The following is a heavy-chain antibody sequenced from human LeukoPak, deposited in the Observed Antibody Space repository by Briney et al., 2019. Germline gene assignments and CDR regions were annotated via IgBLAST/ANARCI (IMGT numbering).Heavy chain of an antibody. CDR2: ISSSGSYT. V-gene: IGHV3-11*03. D-gene: IGHD6-13*01. CDR1: GFTFSDHY. CDR3: ATRASAALKYAYDY. Sequence: GGSLSLSCAASGFTFSDHYMSWIRQAPGKGLEWVSYISSSGSYTNYADSVKGRFTISRDNAKNSLYLQMNSLRAEDTAVYYCATRASAALKYAYDYWGQGTLVTVSS. J-gene: IGHJ4*02.